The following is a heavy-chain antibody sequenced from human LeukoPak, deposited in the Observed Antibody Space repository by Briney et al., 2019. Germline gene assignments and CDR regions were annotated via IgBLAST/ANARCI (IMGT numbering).Heavy chain of an antibody. J-gene: IGHJ6*02. Sequence: GGSLRLSCAASGFFFSSYGMHWVRQAPGKGLEWVAVILHDGSKKYYGDSVKGRFTISRDNSKNTLYLQMNSLRAEDTAVYYCAKVAYSGYDSYYYYYGMDVWGQGTTVTVSS. CDR2: ILHDGSKK. CDR3: AKVAYSGYDSYYYYYGMDV. V-gene: IGHV3-30*18. D-gene: IGHD5-12*01. CDR1: GFFFSSYG.